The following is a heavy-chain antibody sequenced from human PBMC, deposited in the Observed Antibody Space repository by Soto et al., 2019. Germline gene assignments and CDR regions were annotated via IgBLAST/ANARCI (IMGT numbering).Heavy chain of an antibody. D-gene: IGHD3-9*01. Sequence: QVQLVESGGGVVQPGASLRLSCVASGFSFSSYGMHWVRQAPGKGLEWVATISHDGRDKYYGDSVKGRFTISRDNSKNTRFLQMNSLRAEDTSLYYCAAGYYFGDYWGQGTLVTVSS. CDR3: AAGYYFGDY. CDR1: GFSFSSYG. V-gene: IGHV3-30*03. CDR2: ISHDGRDK. J-gene: IGHJ4*02.